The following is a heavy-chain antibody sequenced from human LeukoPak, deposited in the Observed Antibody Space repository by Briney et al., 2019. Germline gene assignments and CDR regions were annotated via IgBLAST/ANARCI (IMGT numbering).Heavy chain of an antibody. Sequence: QPGGSLRLSCAASAFTFSSYAMTWVLQAPGKGLEWVSAISGSGGTTYYADSVKGRFTISRDNSKNTLYLQMNSLRVEDTAVYYCAKDRRSGWNIKELDYWGQGTLVTVSS. CDR1: AFTFSSYA. V-gene: IGHV3-23*01. CDR2: ISGSGGTT. CDR3: AKDRRSGWNIKELDY. J-gene: IGHJ4*02. D-gene: IGHD6-19*01.